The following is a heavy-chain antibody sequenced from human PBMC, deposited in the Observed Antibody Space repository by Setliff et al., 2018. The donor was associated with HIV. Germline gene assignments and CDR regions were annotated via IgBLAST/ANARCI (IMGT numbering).Heavy chain of an antibody. CDR3: AREPWDYYNSGSYRD. D-gene: IGHD3-10*01. J-gene: IGHJ4*02. CDR1: GFTFNSYS. CDR2: ISSSSSYI. Sequence: GGSLRLSCAASGFTFNSYSMNWVRQAPGKGLEWVSSISSSSSYIYYADSVKGRFTISRDNAKNTMYLQMNGLRAEDTAVYYCAREPWDYYNSGSYRDWGQGTLVTVSS. V-gene: IGHV3-21*01.